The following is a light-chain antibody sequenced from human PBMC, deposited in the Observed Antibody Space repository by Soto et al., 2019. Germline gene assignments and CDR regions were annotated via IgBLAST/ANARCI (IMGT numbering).Light chain of an antibody. V-gene: IGKV3-20*01. Sequence: EIVMTQSPATLSLSPGERATLSCRASQSVSSSHLAWYQQRLGQGPRLLIYGTSNRASGIPDRFSGSRSGTDFTLTITRLESEDFAVYYCQQYDSSPKTFGQGTKVDIK. CDR3: QQYDSSPKT. J-gene: IGKJ1*01. CDR1: QSVSSSH. CDR2: GTS.